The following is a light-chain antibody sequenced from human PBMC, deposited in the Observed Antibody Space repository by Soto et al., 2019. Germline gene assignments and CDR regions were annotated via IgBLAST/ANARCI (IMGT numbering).Light chain of an antibody. Sequence: DIQMTQSPSTLSASVGDRVTITCRASQTISSWLAWYQQKPGKAPKLLIYKASSLKSGVPSRFSGTASGTEFSLTVSILQPDDFATYYCQQSNSDPWTFGQGTKVELK. CDR3: QQSNSDPWT. J-gene: IGKJ1*01. CDR2: KAS. V-gene: IGKV1-5*03. CDR1: QTISSW.